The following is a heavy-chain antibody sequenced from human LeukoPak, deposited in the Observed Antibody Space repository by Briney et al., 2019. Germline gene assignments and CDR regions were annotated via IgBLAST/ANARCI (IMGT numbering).Heavy chain of an antibody. V-gene: IGHV3-48*01. Sequence: GGSLRLSCAASGFTFSTYSMNWVRQAPGKGLEWVSYINSFSRTIHYADSVKGRFTISRDNAKNSLYLQMNSLRAEDTAVYYCARDFIVGTPPGRDWGQGTLVTVSS. J-gene: IGHJ4*02. CDR1: GFTFSTYS. CDR3: ARDFIVGTPPGRD. CDR2: INSFSRTI. D-gene: IGHD5-12*01.